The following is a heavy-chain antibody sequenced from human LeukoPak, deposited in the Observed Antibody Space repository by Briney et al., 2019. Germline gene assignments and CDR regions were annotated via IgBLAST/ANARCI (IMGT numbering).Heavy chain of an antibody. CDR3: ARAPPDYDAFDI. J-gene: IGHJ3*02. V-gene: IGHV3-21*01. D-gene: IGHD4-11*01. Sequence: GGSLRLSCAASAFTFSRYSMNWVRQAPGKGLEWVSSISGSSSYIYYADSVKGRFTISRDNAKNSLYLQMNSLRAEDTAVYHCARAPPDYDAFDIWGQGTMVTVSS. CDR2: ISGSSSYI. CDR1: AFTFSRYS.